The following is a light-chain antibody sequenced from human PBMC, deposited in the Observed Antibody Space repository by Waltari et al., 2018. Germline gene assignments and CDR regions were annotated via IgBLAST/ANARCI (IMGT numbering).Light chain of an antibody. CDR3: QLWESGSDRVV. Sequence: YVLTQPPSVSVAPGKAARITCGGNSIGSRSVHCYPQKPGQAPVLVIYYDSDLPSGIPERISGSKSGNTATLTISRVEAGDEAAYYCQLWESGSDRVVFGGGTKLTVL. J-gene: IGLJ2*01. CDR1: SIGSRS. V-gene: IGLV3-21*01. CDR2: YDS.